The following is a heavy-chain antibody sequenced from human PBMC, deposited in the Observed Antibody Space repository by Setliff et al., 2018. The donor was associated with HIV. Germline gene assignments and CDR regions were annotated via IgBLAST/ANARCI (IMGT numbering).Heavy chain of an antibody. CDR1: GDSITTNY. Sequence: SETLSLTCPCSGDSITTNYWSWIRQPAGKGPEWIGRINNNGNTNYNPSLKSRVTMSVDTSKNQFSLKMSSVTAADTAVYYCARESGSAYYYYYMDVWGKGTTVTVSS. V-gene: IGHV4-4*07. J-gene: IGHJ6*03. CDR2: INNNGNT. CDR3: ARESGSAYYYYYMDV. D-gene: IGHD1-26*01.